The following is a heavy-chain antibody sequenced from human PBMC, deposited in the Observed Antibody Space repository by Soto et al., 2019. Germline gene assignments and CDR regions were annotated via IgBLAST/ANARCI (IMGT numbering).Heavy chain of an antibody. CDR2: IYHSGRP. CDR3: ATSADYEFGMDG. Sequence: SETLSLTCAVSVGSIISTKWWIWVRQPPGKELEWIGEIYHSGRPHYNPSLKSRVTISVDKSKNQFSLNLSSVTAADTAVYYCATSADYEFGMDGWGQGTTVTVSS. CDR1: VGSIISTKW. V-gene: IGHV4-4*02. J-gene: IGHJ6*02.